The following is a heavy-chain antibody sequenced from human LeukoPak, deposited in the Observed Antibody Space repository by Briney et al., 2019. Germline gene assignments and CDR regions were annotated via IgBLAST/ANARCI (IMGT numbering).Heavy chain of an antibody. CDR3: AKDDRWLQFCC. CDR2: IIPSGHTT. V-gene: IGHV3-23*01. D-gene: IGHD5-24*01. J-gene: IGHJ4*02. CDR1: GFTFSSYW. Sequence: GGSLRLSCAASGFTFSSYWMSWVRQAPGKGLEWVSGIIPSGHTTYYADSVRGRFTISRDNSRNTVYLQMNSLRAEDTAVYYCAKDDRWLQFCCWGQGTLVTVSA.